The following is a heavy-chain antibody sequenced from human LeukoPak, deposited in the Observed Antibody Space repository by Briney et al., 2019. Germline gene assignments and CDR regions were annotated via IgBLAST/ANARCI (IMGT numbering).Heavy chain of an antibody. J-gene: IGHJ4*02. V-gene: IGHV1-18*01. CDR2: ISAYNGNT. CDR1: GYSFTSYG. D-gene: IGHD3-22*01. CDR3: ARGGDNSGYSTNYY. Sequence: GASVKVSCKASGYSFTSYGISWGRQAPGQGLEWMGWISAYNGNTNYAQKLQGRGTMTTDTSTSTAYMELRSLRSDDTAVYYCARGGDNSGYSTNYYRGEGTLVTVSS.